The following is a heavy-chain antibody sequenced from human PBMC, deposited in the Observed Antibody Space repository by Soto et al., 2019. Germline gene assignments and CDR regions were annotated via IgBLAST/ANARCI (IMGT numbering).Heavy chain of an antibody. D-gene: IGHD3-16*01. V-gene: IGHV4-34*01. Sequence: TSETLSLTCAVYGGSFSGYYWSWIRQPPGKGLEWIGEINHSGSTNYNPSLKSRVTISVDTSKNQFSLKLSSVTAADTAVYYCARGGGRYYMDVWDKGTTVTVSS. J-gene: IGHJ6*03. CDR2: INHSGST. CDR1: GGSFSGYY. CDR3: ARGGGRYYMDV.